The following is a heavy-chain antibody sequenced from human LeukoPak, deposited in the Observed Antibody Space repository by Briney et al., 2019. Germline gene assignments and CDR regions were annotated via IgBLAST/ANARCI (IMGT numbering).Heavy chain of an antibody. CDR2: INPNSGGT. CDR1: GYTFTGYY. D-gene: IGHD3-10*01. CDR3: ARQLLLWFGERNWFDP. J-gene: IGHJ5*02. V-gene: IGHV1-2*02. Sequence: ASVKVSCKASGYTFTGYYMHWVRQAPGQGLEWMGWINPNSGGTNYAQKFQGRVTMTRDTSISTAYMELSSLRSEDTAVYYCARQLLLWFGERNWFDPWGQGTLVTVSS.